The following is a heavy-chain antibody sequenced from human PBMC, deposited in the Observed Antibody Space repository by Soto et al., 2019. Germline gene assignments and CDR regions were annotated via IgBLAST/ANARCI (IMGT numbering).Heavy chain of an antibody. V-gene: IGHV3-33*01. CDR2: IWYVGSNE. J-gene: IGHJ4*02. Sequence: QVQLVESGGGVVQPGRSLRLSCAASGFTFSGYGMHWVRQAPGKGLEWVAVIWYVGSNENYADSVKGRFTISRDNSKNTLYLQMNSLRAEDTAVYYCTRRYSDGWYSDYWGQGTLVTVSS. CDR3: TRRYSDGWYSDY. D-gene: IGHD6-19*01. CDR1: GFTFSGYG.